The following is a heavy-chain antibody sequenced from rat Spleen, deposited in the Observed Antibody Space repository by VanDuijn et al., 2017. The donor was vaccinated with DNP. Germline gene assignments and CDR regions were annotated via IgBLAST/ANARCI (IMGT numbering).Heavy chain of an antibody. Sequence: EVQLVESGGGLVQPGGSMKLSCGASGLTFSNADMAWVRQAPKKGLEWVATVVYDGSRTYYRDSVKGRFTISRDNVKSTLYLQMDSLRSEDTATYYCATFEGRDAWGQGTSVTVSS. CDR2: VVYDGSRT. J-gene: IGHJ4*01. CDR1: GLTFSNAD. CDR3: ATFEGRDA. V-gene: IGHV5S10*01. D-gene: IGHD1-11*01.